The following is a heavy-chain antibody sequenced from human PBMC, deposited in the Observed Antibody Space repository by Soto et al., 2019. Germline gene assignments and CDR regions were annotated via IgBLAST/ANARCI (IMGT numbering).Heavy chain of an antibody. J-gene: IGHJ4*02. CDR3: ARDLEGRGRPNLCDY. CDR2: IWYDGSNK. Sequence: QVQLVESGGGVVQPGRSLRLSCAASGFTFSSYGMHWVRQAPGKGLEWVAVIWYDGSNKYYADSVKGRFTISRDNSKNTLYLEMNSLRAEDTAVYYCARDLEGRGRPNLCDYWGQGTLVTVSS. D-gene: IGHD1-1*01. V-gene: IGHV3-33*01. CDR1: GFTFSSYG.